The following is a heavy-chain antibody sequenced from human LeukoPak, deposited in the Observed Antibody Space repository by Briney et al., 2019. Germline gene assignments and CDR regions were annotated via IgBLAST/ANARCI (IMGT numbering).Heavy chain of an antibody. CDR2: IYHGGST. Sequence: SQTLSLTCTVSGDSIGSDDYSWSWIRQPPGEGLEWIGYIYHGGSTYFNPSLKSRVTIPVDMSKNQFSLKLNSVTAADTAVYYCARDAQGGYRDAHWYFDLWGRGTLVTVSS. D-gene: IGHD5-18*01. CDR1: GDSIGSDDYS. CDR3: ARDAQGGYRDAHWYFDL. J-gene: IGHJ2*01. V-gene: IGHV4-30-2*01.